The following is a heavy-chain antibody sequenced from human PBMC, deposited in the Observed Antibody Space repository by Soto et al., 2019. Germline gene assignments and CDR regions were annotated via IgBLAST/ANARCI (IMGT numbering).Heavy chain of an antibody. J-gene: IGHJ6*02. CDR2: INGRGGVT. V-gene: IGHV3-23*01. D-gene: IGHD1-26*01. Sequence: GGSLRLSCTVSGFTFNSHAMSWVRQAPGKGLEWVSAINGRGGVTLYADSVKGRFTISRDNSKNTLYLQMNSLRAEDTAVYYCARDKRVGVYSGSYYSLDVWGQGTMVTVSS. CDR3: ARDKRVGVYSGSYYSLDV. CDR1: GFTFNSHA.